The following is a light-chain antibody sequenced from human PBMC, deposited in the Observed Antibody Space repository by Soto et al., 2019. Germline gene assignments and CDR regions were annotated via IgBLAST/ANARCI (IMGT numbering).Light chain of an antibody. CDR1: SSDIGSYNL. J-gene: IGLJ2*01. CDR2: EGT. Sequence: QSALTQPASVSGSPGQSITISCSGTSSDIGSYNLVSWYQQHPGKAPKAILYEGTKRPSGVSNRFSGSKSGNTASLTISGLQADDEADYYCCSYAGNSTYEFGGGTKLTVL. CDR3: CSYAGNSTYE. V-gene: IGLV2-23*01.